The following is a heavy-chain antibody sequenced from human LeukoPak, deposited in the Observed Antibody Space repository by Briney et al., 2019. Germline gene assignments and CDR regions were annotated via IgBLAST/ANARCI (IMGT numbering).Heavy chain of an antibody. CDR2: INPSSGST. J-gene: IGHJ5*02. D-gene: IGHD3-22*01. Sequence: ASVKVSCKASGYTFTSYYMHWVRQAPGQGLEWMGIINPSSGSTNYAQKFQGRVTMTRDTSTTTVYMELSSLRSEDTAVYYCARHPVEYYYDSSGYYNWFDPWGQGTLVTVSS. CDR3: ARHPVEYYYDSSGYYNWFDP. CDR1: GYTFTSYY. V-gene: IGHV1-46*01.